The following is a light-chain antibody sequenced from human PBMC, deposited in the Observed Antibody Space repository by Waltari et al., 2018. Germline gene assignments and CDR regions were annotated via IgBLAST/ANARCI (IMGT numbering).Light chain of an antibody. CDR2: AFV. CDR1: RSNLGAGYD. J-gene: IGLJ3*02. CDR3: QSYDSSLNAV. V-gene: IGLV1-40*01. Sequence: QSVLTQPPSVSGPPGHSVTISCPVSRSNLGAGYDVHWYQQLPGAAPKLLIYAFVNRPSGVPDRFYGSKSGTSASLAINGLQAEDEAIYYCQSYDSSLNAVFGGGTKVTVL.